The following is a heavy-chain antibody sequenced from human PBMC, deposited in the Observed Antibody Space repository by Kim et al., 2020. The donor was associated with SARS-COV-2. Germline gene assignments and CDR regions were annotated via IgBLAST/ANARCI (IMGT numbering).Heavy chain of an antibody. CDR2: INPNSGGT. Sequence: ASVKVSCKASGYTFTGYYMHWVRQAPGQGLEWMGWINPNSGGTNYAQKFQGWVTMTRDTSISTAYMELSRLRSDDTAVYYCARESWYGPEPCYAFDIWGQGTMVTVSS. V-gene: IGHV1-2*04. J-gene: IGHJ3*02. CDR3: ARESWYGPEPCYAFDI. D-gene: IGHD6-13*01. CDR1: GYTFTGYY.